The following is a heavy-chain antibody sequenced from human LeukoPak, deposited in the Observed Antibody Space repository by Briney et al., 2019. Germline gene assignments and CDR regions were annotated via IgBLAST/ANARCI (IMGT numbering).Heavy chain of an antibody. D-gene: IGHD1-26*01. CDR1: GIAFSSHA. CDR2: ISSNGDDT. V-gene: IGHV3-64*01. Sequence: GGSLRLSCKASGIAFSSHAMTRVRQAPGKGLEYVSAISSNGDDTYYANSVKGRFIISRDSSKNTLYLQMASLRGEDTAVYYCARAPREGFSGSYHDYWGQGTLVTVSS. J-gene: IGHJ4*02. CDR3: ARAPREGFSGSYHDY.